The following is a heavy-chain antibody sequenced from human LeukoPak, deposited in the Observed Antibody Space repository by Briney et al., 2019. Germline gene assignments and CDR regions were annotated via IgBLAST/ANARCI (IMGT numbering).Heavy chain of an antibody. Sequence: GGSLRLSCAASGFTFSSYSMNWVRRAPGKGLEWVSSISSSSSYIYYADSVKGRFTISRDNAKNSLYLQMNSLRAEDTAVYYCAIPSHSRWGAFDIWGQGTMVTVSS. CDR1: GFTFSSYS. J-gene: IGHJ3*02. V-gene: IGHV3-21*01. CDR2: ISSSSSYI. CDR3: AIPSHSRWGAFDI. D-gene: IGHD5-12*01.